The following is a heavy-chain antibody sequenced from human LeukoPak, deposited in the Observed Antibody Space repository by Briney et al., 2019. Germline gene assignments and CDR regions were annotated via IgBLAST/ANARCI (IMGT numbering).Heavy chain of an antibody. CDR3: ARLSSGDAFDI. CDR1: GFTFTNYG. J-gene: IGHJ3*02. D-gene: IGHD3-22*01. Sequence: PGGSLRLSCAASGFTFTNYGMHWVRQAPGKGLEWVAMISYDGRNEYYVDSVKGRFTISRDNSKNTLYLQMNSLRAEDTAVYYCARLSSGDAFDIWGQGTMVTVSS. CDR2: ISYDGRNE. V-gene: IGHV3-30*03.